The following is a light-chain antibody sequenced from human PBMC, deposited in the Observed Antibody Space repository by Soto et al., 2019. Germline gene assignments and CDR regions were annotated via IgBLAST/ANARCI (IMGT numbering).Light chain of an antibody. CDR1: QTVSTH. CDR3: QQYNNGPIT. V-gene: IGKV3-15*01. CDR2: GAS. Sequence: ILMTKSPATLSVSPGERSTLSCWASQTVSTHLAWYQQKRGQAPRLLIYGASTRATGIPARFSGSGSGTEFTPTISSLQSEDFAVYYCQQYNNGPITFGQGTRLEVK. J-gene: IGKJ5*01.